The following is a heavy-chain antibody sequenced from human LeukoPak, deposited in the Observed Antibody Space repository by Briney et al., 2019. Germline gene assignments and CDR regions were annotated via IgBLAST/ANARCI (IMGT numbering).Heavy chain of an antibody. Sequence: GTSLRLSCAASGFTFSYYAVHWVRQAPGKGLEWVTVISRDGDNTFYADSVKGRFTTSRDISLHLQMNSLRAEDTAVYYCVRNNNNDYWGQGTLVTVSS. CDR1: GFTFSYYA. CDR3: VRNNNNDY. CDR2: ISRDGDNT. J-gene: IGHJ4*02. V-gene: IGHV3-30-3*01. D-gene: IGHD2/OR15-2a*01.